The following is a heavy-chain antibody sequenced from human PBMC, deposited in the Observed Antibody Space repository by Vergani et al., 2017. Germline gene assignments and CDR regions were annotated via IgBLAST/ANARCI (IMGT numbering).Heavy chain of an antibody. Sequence: QITLKESGPTLVHPTQTLTLTCTFSGFSLSTSGVGVGWIRQPPGKALEWLALLYWDDDKRYSPSLKSRLTITKDTSKNQVVLTMTNMDPVDTATYYCARVDSWYRAFDIWGQGTMVTVSS. CDR3: ARVDSWYRAFDI. CDR2: LYWDDDK. D-gene: IGHD6-13*01. CDR1: GFSLSTSGVG. J-gene: IGHJ3*02. V-gene: IGHV2-5*02.